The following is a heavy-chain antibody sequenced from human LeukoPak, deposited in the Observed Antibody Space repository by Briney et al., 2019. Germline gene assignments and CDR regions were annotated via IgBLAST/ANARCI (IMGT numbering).Heavy chain of an antibody. J-gene: IGHJ4*02. CDR2: IYSGGNT. CDR1: GFTFSSYG. Sequence: GGTLRLSCAASGFTFSSYGMSWVRQAPGKGLEWVSFIYSGGNTHYSDSVTGRFTISRDNSKNTLYLQMNSLRAEDTAIYYCARRAGEYSHPYDYWGQGTLVTVSS. D-gene: IGHD2-15*01. V-gene: IGHV3-53*01. CDR3: ARRAGEYSHPYDY.